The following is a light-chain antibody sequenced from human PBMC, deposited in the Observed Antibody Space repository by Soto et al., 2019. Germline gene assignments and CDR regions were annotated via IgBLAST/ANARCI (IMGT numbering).Light chain of an antibody. CDR3: QKYDTAPIT. J-gene: IGKJ5*01. V-gene: IGKV1-27*01. Sequence: DIQMTQSPSSLSASVGARVTITCRASQGISNYLAWYQQTPGKVPKLLVYSASTLQSGVPSRFSGGGSGTDFTLTISSLQSEDAATYYCQKYDTAPITFGQGTRLEIK. CDR2: SAS. CDR1: QGISNY.